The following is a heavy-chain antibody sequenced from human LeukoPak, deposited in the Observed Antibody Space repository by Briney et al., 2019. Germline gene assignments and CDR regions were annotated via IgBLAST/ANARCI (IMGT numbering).Heavy chain of an antibody. Sequence: SETLSLTCGVSGGSIDITNYWSWVRQAPGKGLEWIGEIAHDGTTNYNPSLRSRVAMSFDRANNQFSLSLTSVTAADTAVYYCAREDRPYCPFAYWGQGVLVTVSS. CDR3: AREDRPYCPFAY. D-gene: IGHD1-26*01. CDR1: GGSIDITNY. J-gene: IGHJ4*02. V-gene: IGHV4-4*02. CDR2: IAHDGTT.